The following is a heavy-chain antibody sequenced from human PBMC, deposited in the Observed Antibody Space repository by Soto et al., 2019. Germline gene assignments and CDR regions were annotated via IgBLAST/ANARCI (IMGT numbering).Heavy chain of an antibody. V-gene: IGHV1-58*01. CDR1: GFTFTSSA. D-gene: IGHD3-10*01. J-gene: IGHJ4*02. CDR3: AAEVPPGAQKNLEFDY. CDR2: IVVGSGNT. Sequence: SVKVSCKASGFTFTSSAVQWVRQARGQRLEWIGWIVVGSGNTNYAQKLQERVTITRDMSTSTAYMELSSLRSEDTAVYYCAAEVPPGAQKNLEFDYWGKGTLFTVSS.